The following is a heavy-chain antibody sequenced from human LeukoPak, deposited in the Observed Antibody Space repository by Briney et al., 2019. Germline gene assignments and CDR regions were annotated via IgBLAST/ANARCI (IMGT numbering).Heavy chain of an antibody. V-gene: IGHV1-69*05. D-gene: IGHD2-2*01. CDR1: GYTFTSYG. CDR2: IIPNFGTA. CDR3: ATLGYCSSTSCSDYYYYYYMDV. Sequence: SVKVSCKASGYTFTSYGISWVRQAPGQGLEWMGGIIPNFGTANYAQKFQGRVTITTDESTSTAYMELSSLRSEDTAVYYCATLGYCSSTSCSDYYYYYYMDVWGKGTTVTVSS. J-gene: IGHJ6*03.